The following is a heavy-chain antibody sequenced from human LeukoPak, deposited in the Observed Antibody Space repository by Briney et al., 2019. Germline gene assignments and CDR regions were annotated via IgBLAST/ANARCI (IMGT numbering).Heavy chain of an antibody. CDR2: IGTAGDT. Sequence: GGSLRLSCAASGFTFSSYDMHWVRQATGKGLEWVSAIGTAGDTYYPGSVKGRFTISRENAKNSLYLQMNSLRAGDTAVYYCARGDSAIAVAGYYYYGMDFWGQGTTVTVSS. J-gene: IGHJ6*02. CDR3: ARGDSAIAVAGYYYYGMDF. V-gene: IGHV3-13*01. CDR1: GFTFSSYD. D-gene: IGHD6-19*01.